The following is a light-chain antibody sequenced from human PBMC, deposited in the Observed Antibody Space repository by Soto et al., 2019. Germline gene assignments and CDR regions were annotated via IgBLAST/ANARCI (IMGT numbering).Light chain of an antibody. CDR1: QSISSY. CDR2: AAS. V-gene: IGKV1-9*01. Sequence: IELTQSPSTLSVSVGDRVTITCRASQSISSYLAWYQQKPGQAPTLLIYAASTMPSGIPSRFSGSGSGTDFTLTISSLQPEDFAAYYCQQYNSYPLTFGGGTKVELK. J-gene: IGKJ4*01. CDR3: QQYNSYPLT.